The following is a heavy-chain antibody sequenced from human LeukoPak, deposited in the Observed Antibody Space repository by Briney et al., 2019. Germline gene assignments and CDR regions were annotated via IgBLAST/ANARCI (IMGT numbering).Heavy chain of an antibody. CDR2: IIPIFGTA. CDR1: GGTFSSYA. CDR3: ARGRFHLSYFTSSLDY. V-gene: IGHV1-69*05. D-gene: IGHD3-3*01. Sequence: GSSVKVSCKASGGTFSSYAISWVRQAPGQGLEWMGGIIPIFGTANYAQKFQGRVTITTDESTSTAYMELSSLRSEDTAVYYCARGRFHLSYFTSSLDYWGQGTLVTVSS. J-gene: IGHJ4*02.